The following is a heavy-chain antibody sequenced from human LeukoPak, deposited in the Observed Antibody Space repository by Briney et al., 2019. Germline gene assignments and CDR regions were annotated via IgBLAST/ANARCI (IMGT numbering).Heavy chain of an antibody. CDR3: ANEAGRPGYYYYYMDV. CDR1: GFTFSSYW. D-gene: IGHD6-6*01. J-gene: IGHJ6*03. Sequence: GGSLRLSCAASGFTFSSYWMTWVRQAPGKGLEWVANIKQDGSEKYYVDSVKGRFTISRDNAKNSLYLQMNSLRVEDTAVYYRANEAGRPGYYYYYMDVWGKGTTVTVSS. V-gene: IGHV3-7*01. CDR2: IKQDGSEK.